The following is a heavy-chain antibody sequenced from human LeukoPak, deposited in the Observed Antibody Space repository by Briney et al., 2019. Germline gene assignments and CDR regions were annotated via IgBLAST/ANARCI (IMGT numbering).Heavy chain of an antibody. CDR3: ARWTTTFLDY. V-gene: IGHV1-69*05. Sequence: ASVKVSCKASGGTFSRYAISWVRQAPGQGLEWMGGIIPIFGTANYAQKFQGRVTMTRDTSTSTVYMDLSSLRSEDTAVYYCARWTTTFLDYWGQGTLVTVSS. CDR1: GGTFSRYA. CDR2: IIPIFGTA. D-gene: IGHD1-1*01. J-gene: IGHJ4*02.